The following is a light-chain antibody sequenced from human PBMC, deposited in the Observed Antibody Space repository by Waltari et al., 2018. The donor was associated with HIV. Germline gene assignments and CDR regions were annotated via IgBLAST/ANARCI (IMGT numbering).Light chain of an antibody. V-gene: IGLV1-44*01. CDR3: AAWDDSLNGWV. J-gene: IGLJ3*02. CDR2: SNN. Sequence: QSVLTLPPSASATPGQRVTISCSGTLSHIGRHTVNLYQQLPGTAPKLLIYSNNQRPSGVPDRFAGSKSGTSASLAISGLQSEDEADYYCAAWDDSLNGWVFGGGTKLTVL. CDR1: LSHIGRHT.